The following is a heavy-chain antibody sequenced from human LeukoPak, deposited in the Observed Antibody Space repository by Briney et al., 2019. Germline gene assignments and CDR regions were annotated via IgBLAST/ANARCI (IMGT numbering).Heavy chain of an antibody. Sequence: SETLSLTCTVSGYSISSGYYWGWIRQPPGKGLEWIGSIYHSGSTYYNPSLKSRVTISVDTSKNQFSLKLSSVTAADTAVYYCARDSSAPRGNWFDPWGQGTLVTVSS. V-gene: IGHV4-38-2*02. CDR3: ARDSSAPRGNWFDP. D-gene: IGHD6-25*01. CDR1: GYSISSGYY. CDR2: IYHSGST. J-gene: IGHJ5*02.